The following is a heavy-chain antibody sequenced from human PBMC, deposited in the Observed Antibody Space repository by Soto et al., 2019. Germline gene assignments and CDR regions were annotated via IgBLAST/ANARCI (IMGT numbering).Heavy chain of an antibody. CDR1: GFTFDDYA. J-gene: IGHJ6*03. CDR3: AKATSVLEPSTPPYYYYYMDV. D-gene: IGHD1-1*01. Sequence: GGSLRLSCAASGFTFDDYAMHWVRQAPGKGLEWVSGISWNSGSIGYADSVKGRFTISRDNAKNSLYLQMNSLRAEDTALYYCAKATSVLEPSTPPYYYYYMDVWGKGTTVTVSS. CDR2: ISWNSGSI. V-gene: IGHV3-9*01.